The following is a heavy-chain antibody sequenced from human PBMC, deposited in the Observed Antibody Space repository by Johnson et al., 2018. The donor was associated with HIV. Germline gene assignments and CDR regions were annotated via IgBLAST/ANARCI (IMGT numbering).Heavy chain of an antibody. D-gene: IGHD1-26*01. CDR1: GFTFSSYA. V-gene: IGHV3-30-3*01. CDR2: ISYDGSNK. J-gene: IGHJ3*02. CDR3: AKDEALGWELDPDAFDI. Sequence: QVQLVESGGGLVQPGGSLRLSCAAPGFTFSSYAMHWVRQAPGKGLEWVAVISYDGSNKYYADSVKGRFTISRDNSKNTLYLQMNSLRAEDTAVYYCAKDEALGWELDPDAFDIWGQGTMVTVSS.